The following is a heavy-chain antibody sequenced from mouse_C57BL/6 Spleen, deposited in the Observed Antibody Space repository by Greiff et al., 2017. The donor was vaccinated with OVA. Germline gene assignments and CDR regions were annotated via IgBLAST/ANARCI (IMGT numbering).Heavy chain of an antibody. CDR1: GFTFSDYG. V-gene: IGHV5-17*01. CDR2: ISSGSSTI. CDR3: ARGGDYDYDGGDWYFDV. D-gene: IGHD2-4*01. J-gene: IGHJ1*03. Sequence: EVMLVESGGGLVKPGGSLKLSCAASGFTFSDYGMHWVRQAPEKGLEWVAYISSGSSTIYYADTVKGRSTISRDTAKTTLFLQMISLRSEDTAMYYCARGGDYDYDGGDWYFDVWGTGTTVTVSS.